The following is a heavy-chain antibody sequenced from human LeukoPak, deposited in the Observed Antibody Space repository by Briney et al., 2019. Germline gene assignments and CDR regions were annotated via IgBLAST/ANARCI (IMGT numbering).Heavy chain of an antibody. CDR2: IYHSGST. D-gene: IGHD1-14*01. CDR1: GYSISSGYY. V-gene: IGHV4-38-2*01. J-gene: IGHJ2*01. CDR3: ARHHLPPVANWYFDL. Sequence: PSETLSLTCAVSGYSISSGYYWGWIRQPPGKGLEWIGSIYHSGSTYYNPSLKSRVTISVDTSKNQFSLKLSSVPAADTAVYYCARHHLPPVANWYFDLWGRGTLVTVSS.